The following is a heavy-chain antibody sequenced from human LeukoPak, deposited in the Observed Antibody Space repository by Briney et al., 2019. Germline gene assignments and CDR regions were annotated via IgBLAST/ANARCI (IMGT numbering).Heavy chain of an antibody. CDR1: GFTFSSYG. Sequence: GGSLRLSCAASGFTFSSYGMHWVRQAPGKGLEGVAVISYDGSNKYYADSVKGRFTISRDNSKNTLYLQMNSLRAGDTAVYYCAKDPGYSYGSYYFDYWGQGTLVTVSS. V-gene: IGHV3-30*18. J-gene: IGHJ4*02. CDR3: AKDPGYSYGSYYFDY. D-gene: IGHD5-18*01. CDR2: ISYDGSNK.